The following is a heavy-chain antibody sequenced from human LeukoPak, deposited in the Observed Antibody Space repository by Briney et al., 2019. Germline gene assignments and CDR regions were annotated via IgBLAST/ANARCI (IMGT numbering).Heavy chain of an antibody. D-gene: IGHD6-13*01. Sequence: GRSLRLSCAASGFTFSSFGMHWVRQAPGKGLEWVALISYDGSNKYYADSVKGRSTISRDNSKSTLYLQMNSLRAEDTAVYYCAKGGRSSWHNDCWGQGSLVTVSS. V-gene: IGHV3-30*18. J-gene: IGHJ4*02. CDR1: GFTFSSFG. CDR2: ISYDGSNK. CDR3: AKGGRSSWHNDC.